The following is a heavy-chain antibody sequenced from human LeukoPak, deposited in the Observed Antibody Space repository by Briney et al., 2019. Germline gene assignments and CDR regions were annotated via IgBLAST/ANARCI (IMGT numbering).Heavy chain of an antibody. D-gene: IGHD6-6*01. V-gene: IGHV4-34*01. J-gene: IGHJ5*02. CDR2: INHSGST. Sequence: KPSETLSLTCAVYGGSFSGYYWSWIRQPPGKGLEWIGEINHSGSTNYNPSLKSRVTISVDTSKNQFSLKLSSVTAADTAVYYCARGETRGAARQAWGQGTLVTVSS. CDR1: GGSFSGYY. CDR3: ARGETRGAARQA.